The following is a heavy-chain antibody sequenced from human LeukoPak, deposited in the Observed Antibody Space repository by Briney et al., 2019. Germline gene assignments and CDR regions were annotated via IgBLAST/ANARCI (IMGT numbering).Heavy chain of an antibody. CDR3: ARPKAPIFGVVTSLDYYYGMDV. V-gene: IGHV1-2*02. CDR2: INPNSGGT. CDR1: GYTFTGYY. J-gene: IGHJ6*02. Sequence: ASVKVSCTASGYTFTGYYMHWVRQAPGQGLEWMGWINPNSGGTNYAQKFQGRVTMTRDTSISTAYMELSRLRSEDTAVYYCARPKAPIFGVVTSLDYYYGMDVWGQGTTVTVSS. D-gene: IGHD3-3*01.